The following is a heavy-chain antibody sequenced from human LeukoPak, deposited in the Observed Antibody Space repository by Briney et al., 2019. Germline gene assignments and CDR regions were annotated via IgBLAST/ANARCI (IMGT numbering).Heavy chain of an antibody. CDR2: ISSSSSYI. V-gene: IGHV3-21*01. J-gene: IGHJ4*02. CDR1: GFTFSSYS. D-gene: IGHD3-22*01. Sequence: GGSLRLSCAASGFTFSSYSMNWVRQAPGKGLEWVSSISSSSSYIYYADSVKGRFTISRVNAKNSLYLQMNSLRAEDTAVYYCARGGYYDSSGYRFDYWGQGTLVTVSS. CDR3: ARGGYYDSSGYRFDY.